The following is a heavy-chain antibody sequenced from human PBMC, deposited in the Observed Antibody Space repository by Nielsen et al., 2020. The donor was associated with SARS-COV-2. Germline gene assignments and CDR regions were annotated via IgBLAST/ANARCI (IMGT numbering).Heavy chain of an antibody. CDR3: ARALIGDIVIGYYYYYYMDV. CDR1: GGTFSSYA. D-gene: IGHD2/OR15-2a*01. J-gene: IGHJ6*03. CDR2: IIPIFGTA. Sequence: SVKVSCKASGGTFSSYAISWVRQAPGQGLEWMGGIIPIFGTANYAQKLQGRVTITADESTSTAYMELSSLRSEDTAVYYCARALIGDIVIGYYYYYYMDVWGKGTTVTVSS. V-gene: IGHV1-69*13.